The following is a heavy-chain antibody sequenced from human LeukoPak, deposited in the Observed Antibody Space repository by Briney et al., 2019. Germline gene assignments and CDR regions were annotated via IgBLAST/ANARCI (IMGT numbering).Heavy chain of an antibody. CDR1: GFTVNDYY. J-gene: IGHJ5*02. Sequence: GGSQRLSCAASGFTVNDYYMSWIRRAPGKGLEWLSYINIGGTNTHYADSVKGRFTISRDDAKKSLYLEMNTLRAEDTAVYYCATDGAGFDTWGQGVLVTVSS. CDR3: ATDGAGFDT. CDR2: INIGGTNT. V-gene: IGHV3-11*01.